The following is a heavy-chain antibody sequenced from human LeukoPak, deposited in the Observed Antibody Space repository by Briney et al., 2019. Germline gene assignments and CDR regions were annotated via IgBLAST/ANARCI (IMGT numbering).Heavy chain of an antibody. CDR3: AKRGYSGSDAFDM. CDR1: GFTFSNNV. J-gene: IGHJ3*02. V-gene: IGHV3-30*04. CDR2: ISYDGSDK. D-gene: IGHD5-12*01. Sequence: GGSLRLSCAASGFTFSNNVIHWVRQAPGKGLEWVAMISYDGSDKYYADSVKGRFTISRDNAKNSLYLQMNSLRAEDTAVYYCAKRGYSGSDAFDMWGQGTMVTVSS.